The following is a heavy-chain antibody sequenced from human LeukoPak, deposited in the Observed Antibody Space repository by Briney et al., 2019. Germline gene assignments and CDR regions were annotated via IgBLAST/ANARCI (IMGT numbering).Heavy chain of an antibody. CDR1: GFTFSTYW. V-gene: IGHV3-7*05. CDR3: ARDRGRLDY. J-gene: IGHJ4*02. CDR2: IQPNGNEK. Sequence: PGGPLRLSCAASGFTFSTYWMTWVRQAPGKRLEWVAIIQPNGNEKYYVDSVKGRFTISRDNDKNSLYLQMNSLRAEDTAVYYCARDRGRLDYWGLGTLVTVSS. D-gene: IGHD5-12*01.